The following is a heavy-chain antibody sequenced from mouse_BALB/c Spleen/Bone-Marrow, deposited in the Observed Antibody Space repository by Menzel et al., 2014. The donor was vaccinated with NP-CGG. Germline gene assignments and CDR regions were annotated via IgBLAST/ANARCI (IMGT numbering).Heavy chain of an antibody. Sequence: VQLQQSGAELVKPGASVKLSCTASGFNIKNTYIHWGKQRPEQGLEWIGRIDPANVNTKYDPKFQGKATITADTSSNTAYLQLSSLTSEDTAVYYCATYYYGSSLFAYWGQGTLVTVSA. D-gene: IGHD1-1*01. CDR1: GFNIKNTY. CDR2: IDPANVNT. J-gene: IGHJ3*01. CDR3: ATYYYGSSLFAY. V-gene: IGHV14-3*02.